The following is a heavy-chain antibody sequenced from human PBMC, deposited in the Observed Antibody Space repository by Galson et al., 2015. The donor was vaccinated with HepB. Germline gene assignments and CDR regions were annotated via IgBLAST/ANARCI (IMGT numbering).Heavy chain of an antibody. J-gene: IGHJ6*02. D-gene: IGHD6-19*01. V-gene: IGHV3-21*01. CDR3: ARDVYSSGWYGDYYYGMDV. CDR1: GFTVSTYI. CDR2: ISSSSTYI. Sequence: SLRLSCAASGFTVSTYIMNWVRQAPGKGLEWVSSISSSSTYIYYADSVKGRFTVSRDNAKNSLYLQMNSPRAEDTAVYYCARDVYSSGWYGDYYYGMDVWGQGTTVTVSS.